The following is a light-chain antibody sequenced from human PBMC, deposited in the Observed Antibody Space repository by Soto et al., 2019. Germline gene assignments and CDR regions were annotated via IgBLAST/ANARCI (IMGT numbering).Light chain of an antibody. Sequence: DIQLTQSPSSLSGSVGDRVTITCRASQTIHNYFNWYQQTPGKAPKLLIYAASNLRGGVPSRFSGGGSGTDFTLTINSLQPEDFATYYCQESFSPLYTFGQGTMLDI. V-gene: IGKV1-39*01. CDR2: AAS. J-gene: IGKJ2*01. CDR1: QTIHNY. CDR3: QESFSPLYT.